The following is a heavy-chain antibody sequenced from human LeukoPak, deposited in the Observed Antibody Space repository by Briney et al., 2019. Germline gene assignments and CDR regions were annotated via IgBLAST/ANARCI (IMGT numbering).Heavy chain of an antibody. D-gene: IGHD4-17*01. V-gene: IGHV1-69*05. CDR3: ATSTGGV. CDR1: GGTFSSYA. Sequence: GASVKVSCKXSGGTFSSYAISWVQQAPGQGLEWMGRIIPIFGTANYPQKFQGRVTITTDESTSTAYMELSSLRSEDTAVYYCATSTGGVWGQGTLVTVSS. CDR2: IIPIFGTA. J-gene: IGHJ4*02.